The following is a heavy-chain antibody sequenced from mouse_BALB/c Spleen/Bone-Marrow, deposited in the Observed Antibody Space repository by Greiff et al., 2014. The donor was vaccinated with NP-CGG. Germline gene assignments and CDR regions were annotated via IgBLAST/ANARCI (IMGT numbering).Heavy chain of an antibody. CDR3: ARELGHYAMDY. D-gene: IGHD4-1*01. J-gene: IGHJ4*01. Sequence: VQLVESGPGLVAPSQSLSITCTVSGFSLTGYGVNWVRLPPGKGLEWLGMIWGDGSTDYNSALKSRLSISKDNSKSQVFLKMNSLQTDDTARYYCARELGHYAMDYWGQGTSVTVSS. CDR1: GFSLTGYG. CDR2: IWGDGST. V-gene: IGHV2-6-7*01.